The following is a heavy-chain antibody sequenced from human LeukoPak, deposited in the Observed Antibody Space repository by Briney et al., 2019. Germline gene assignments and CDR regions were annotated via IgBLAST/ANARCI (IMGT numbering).Heavy chain of an antibody. D-gene: IGHD6-25*01. Sequence: ASVKVSCKASGYTFTTYYMHWMRQAPGQGPEWMGIINPRGGSTDYSQKFQGRITMTSDTSTSTVYMELSSLRSDDTAVYFCARVGSAAATADYWGQGTLVTVSS. J-gene: IGHJ4*02. V-gene: IGHV1-46*01. CDR2: INPRGGST. CDR3: ARVGSAAATADY. CDR1: GYTFTTYY.